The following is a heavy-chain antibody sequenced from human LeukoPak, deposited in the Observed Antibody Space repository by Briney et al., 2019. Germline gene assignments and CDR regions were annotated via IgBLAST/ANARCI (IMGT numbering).Heavy chain of an antibody. J-gene: IGHJ4*02. CDR2: ISYDGSNK. CDR1: GFTFSSYA. CDR3: ARGRYYYDSSGQAQHNFDY. Sequence: QPGRSLRLSCAASGFTFSSYAMNWVRQAPGKGLEWVAVISYDGSNKYYADSVKGRFTISRDNSKNTLYLRMNSLRAEDTAVYYCARGRYYYDSSGQAQHNFDYWGQGTLVTVSS. V-gene: IGHV3-30-3*01. D-gene: IGHD3-22*01.